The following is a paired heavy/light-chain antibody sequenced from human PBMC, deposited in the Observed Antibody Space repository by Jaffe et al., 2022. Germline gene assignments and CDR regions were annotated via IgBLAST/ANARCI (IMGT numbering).Light chain of an antibody. CDR3: QSADSSGSYVE. CDR2: KDT. V-gene: IGLV3-25*03. Sequence: SSELTQPPSVSVSPGQTAKITCSGDALPKQYAYWYQQKPGQAPVLVIFKDTERPSGIPERFSGSSSGTTVTLTITGVQAEDEADYYCQSADSSGSYVEFGGGTKLTVL. CDR1: ALPKQY. J-gene: IGLJ3*02.
Heavy chain of an antibody. Sequence: EVQLVQSGAQVKKSGESLKISCQGSGYDFLNFWIGWVRQRPGKGLEWMGIVYPGDSNTRQNPSFPGHVSISADKSISTAYLQWTSLQASDTAIYYCVRRLIRLDGFDIWGQGTMVTVSS. D-gene: IGHD5-12*01. CDR1: GYDFLNFW. CDR2: VYPGDSNT. V-gene: IGHV5-51*03. J-gene: IGHJ3*02. CDR3: VRRLIRLDGFDI.